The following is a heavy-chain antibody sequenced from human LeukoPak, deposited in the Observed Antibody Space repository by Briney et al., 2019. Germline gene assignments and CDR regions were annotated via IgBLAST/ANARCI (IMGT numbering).Heavy chain of an antibody. D-gene: IGHD3-9*01. V-gene: IGHV3-30*02. CDR3: AKDSKGNRLRYFVVNDAFDI. CDR1: GFTFSSYG. CDR2: IRYDGSNK. Sequence: PGGSLRLSCAASGFTFSSYGMHWVRQAPGKGLEWVAFIRYDGSNKYCADSVKGRFTISRDNSKNTLYLQMNSLRAEDTAVYYCAKDSKGNRLRYFVVNDAFDIWGQGTMLTVSS. J-gene: IGHJ3*02.